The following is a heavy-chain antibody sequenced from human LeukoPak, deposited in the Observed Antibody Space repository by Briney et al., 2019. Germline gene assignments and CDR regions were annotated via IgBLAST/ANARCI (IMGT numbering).Heavy chain of an antibody. J-gene: IGHJ4*02. CDR1: GFTFSSYA. CDR2: ISAGSTNI. D-gene: IGHD4-17*01. V-gene: IGHV3-23*01. Sequence: PGGSLRLSCAASGFTFSSYAMSWVRQAPGKGLEWVSAISAGSTNIYYADSVKGRFTVSRDNSKNTLYLQMNSLRAEDTAIYYCARKSMTTGYHDYWGQGTLVTVSS. CDR3: ARKSMTTGYHDY.